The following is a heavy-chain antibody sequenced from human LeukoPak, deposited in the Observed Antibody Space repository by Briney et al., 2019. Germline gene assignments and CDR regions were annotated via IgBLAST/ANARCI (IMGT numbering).Heavy chain of an antibody. V-gene: IGHV3-48*04. D-gene: IGHD6-13*01. Sequence: GGSLRLSCAASEFTFVRYAMNWVRQAPGKGLEGVSYISSSSFKIGYADSVQGRFTISRDNSKNSLYLQMDSLRVEDTAVYYCVRDPSYGSSWYYYMDVWGKGTTVTVSS. CDR2: ISSSSFKI. CDR3: VRDPSYGSSWYYYMDV. CDR1: EFTFVRYA. J-gene: IGHJ6*03.